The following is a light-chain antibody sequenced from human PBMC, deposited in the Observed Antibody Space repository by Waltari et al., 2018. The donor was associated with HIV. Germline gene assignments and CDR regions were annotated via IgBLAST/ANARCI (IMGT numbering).Light chain of an antibody. CDR2: SAS. CDR1: HSIGTN. Sequence: EIVMTQSPATLSVSSGERATLSCRASHSIGTNLAWYQHKPGQPPRLLIYSASTRVTGVPARFSGSGSGTEFTLTISSLQSEDFARYYCQQYDNWPPITFGQGTRLEIK. J-gene: IGKJ5*01. V-gene: IGKV3-15*01. CDR3: QQYDNWPPIT.